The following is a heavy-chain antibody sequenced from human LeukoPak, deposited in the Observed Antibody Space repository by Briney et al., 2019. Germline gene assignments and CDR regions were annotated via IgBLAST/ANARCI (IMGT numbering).Heavy chain of an antibody. J-gene: IGHJ4*02. D-gene: IGHD6-19*01. Sequence: SQTLSLTCTVSGGSISSGSYYWSWIRQPAGKGLEWIGRIYTSGSTNYNPSLKSRVTISVDTSKNQFSLKLSSVTAADTAVYYCASIAVAGEDYWGQGTLVTVSS. CDR3: ASIAVAGEDY. CDR1: GGSISSGSYY. CDR2: IYTSGST. V-gene: IGHV4-61*02.